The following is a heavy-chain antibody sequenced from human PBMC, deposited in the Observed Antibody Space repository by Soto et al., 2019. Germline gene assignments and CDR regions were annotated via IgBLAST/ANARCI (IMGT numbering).Heavy chain of an antibody. Sequence: SETLSLTCSFSGDSVTSHYLTWIRQSPEKGLGWIGYMHYPGFSHYNPSLKSRLTISVDRSKNQFTLQLTSVTVEDTAVDYCATPYGNSGYTYWGQGTQVTVSS. CDR3: ATPYGNSGYTY. D-gene: IGHD5-18*01. V-gene: IGHV4-59*02. J-gene: IGHJ4*02. CDR2: MHYPGFS. CDR1: GDSVTSHY.